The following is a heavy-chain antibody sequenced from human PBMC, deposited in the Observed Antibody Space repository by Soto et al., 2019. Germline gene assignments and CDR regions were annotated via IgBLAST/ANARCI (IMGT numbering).Heavy chain of an antibody. CDR3: ARVIVVRGAFDI. CDR1: GYTFTSYG. CDR2: ISAYNGNT. Sequence: ASVKVSCKASGYTFTSYGISWVRQAPGQGLEWMGWISAYNGNTNYAQKLQGRVTMTTDTSTSTSYMELRSLRSDDTAVYYCARVIVVRGAFDIWGQGTMVTVSS. V-gene: IGHV1-18*01. D-gene: IGHD3-22*01. J-gene: IGHJ3*02.